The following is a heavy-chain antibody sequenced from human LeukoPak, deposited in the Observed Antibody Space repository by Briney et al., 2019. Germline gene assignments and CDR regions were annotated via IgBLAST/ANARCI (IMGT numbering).Heavy chain of an antibody. Sequence: GGSLRLSCAASGFTFSSYSMNWVRQAPGKGPEWVSSISSSSSYIYYADSVKGRFTISRDNAKNSLYLQMNSLRAEDTAVYYCARDQWGITMVRGVKPIDYWGQGTLVTVSS. J-gene: IGHJ4*02. V-gene: IGHV3-21*01. CDR1: GFTFSSYS. CDR2: ISSSSSYI. D-gene: IGHD3-10*01. CDR3: ARDQWGITMVRGVKPIDY.